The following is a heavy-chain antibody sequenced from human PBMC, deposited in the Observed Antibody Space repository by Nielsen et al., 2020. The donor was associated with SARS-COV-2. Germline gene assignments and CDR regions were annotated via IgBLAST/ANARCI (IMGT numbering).Heavy chain of an antibody. V-gene: IGHV3-23*01. CDR2: ISGSGGST. Sequence: GESLKISCAASGFTFSSYAMSWVRQAPGKGLEWVSAISGSGGSTYYADSVKGRFTISRDNSKNTLYLQMNSLRAEDTAVYYYAKDGARGDYGYFDYWGQGTLVTVSS. CDR3: AKDGARGDYGYFDY. D-gene: IGHD4-17*01. J-gene: IGHJ4*02. CDR1: GFTFSSYA.